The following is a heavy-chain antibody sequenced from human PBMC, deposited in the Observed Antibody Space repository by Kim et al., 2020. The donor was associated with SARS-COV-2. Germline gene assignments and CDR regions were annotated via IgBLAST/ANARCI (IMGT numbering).Heavy chain of an antibody. CDR1: GFTFSCYA. V-gene: IGHV3-30*14. J-gene: IGHJ6*01. D-gene: IGHD3-3*01. CDR3: AGTIFGVVIVYYYGMYV. CDR2: ISYDGSNK. Sequence: VGSLRLFCSASGFTFSCYAMHWVFHVPVKVLEWVAVISYDGSNKYYADSVKGRLRMSIDNSNPLLYLPLTSLGAYDTAVYYCAGTIFGVVIVYYYGMYV.